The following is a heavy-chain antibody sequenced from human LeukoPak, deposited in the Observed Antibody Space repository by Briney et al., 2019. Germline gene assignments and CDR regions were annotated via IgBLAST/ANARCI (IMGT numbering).Heavy chain of an antibody. CDR2: IYYSGST. Sequence: SETLSLTCTVSGGSISSSSYYWSWIRQPPGKGLEWIGYIYYSGSTNYNPSLKSRVTISVDTSKNQFSLKLSSATAADTAVYYCARHSGYDYGHYFDYWGQGTLVTVSS. V-gene: IGHV4-61*05. D-gene: IGHD5-12*01. CDR3: ARHSGYDYGHYFDY. J-gene: IGHJ4*02. CDR1: GGSISSSSYY.